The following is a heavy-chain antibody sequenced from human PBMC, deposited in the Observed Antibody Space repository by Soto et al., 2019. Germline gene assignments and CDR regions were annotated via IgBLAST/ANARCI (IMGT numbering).Heavy chain of an antibody. CDR2: IYPGDSYT. D-gene: IGHD3-16*01. V-gene: IGHV5-51*01. Sequence: PGESLKISCKGSGYSFTSYWIGWVRQIPWKGLEWMGIIYPGDSYTRYSPSFQGQVTISADKSISTAYLQWSSLKASDTAMYYCARHHLNYDYVWGSYSTVGGREVWGKGTTVHVSP. CDR1: GYSFTSYW. CDR3: ARHHLNYDYVWGSYSTVGGREV. J-gene: IGHJ6*04.